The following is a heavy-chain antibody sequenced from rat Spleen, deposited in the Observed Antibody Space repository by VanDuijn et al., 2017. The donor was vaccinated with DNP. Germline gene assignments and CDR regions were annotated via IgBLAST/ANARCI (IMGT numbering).Heavy chain of an antibody. Sequence: EVQLVESGGGPVQPGRSLKISCIASGFIFSNYWMTWIRQAPGKGLEWVASITNTGGGNTYYRDSVRGRFTISRDNAKSTLYLQMDSLRSEDTATYYCVRWVGDYWGQGVMVTVSS. D-gene: IGHD1-7*01. CDR1: GFIFSNYW. CDR3: VRWVGDY. CDR2: ITNTGGGNT. J-gene: IGHJ2*01. V-gene: IGHV5-31*01.